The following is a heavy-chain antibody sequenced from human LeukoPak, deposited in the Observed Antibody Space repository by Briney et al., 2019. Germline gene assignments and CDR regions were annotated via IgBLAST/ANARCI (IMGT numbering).Heavy chain of an antibody. Sequence: GGSLRLFCAASGFTFSSYSMNWVRQAPGKGLEWVSYISSSSTIYYADSVKGRFTISRDNAKNSLYLQMNSLRTDDTAKYYCAREGAEAGMDVWGQGTTVIVSS. CDR1: GFTFSSYS. CDR3: AREGAEAGMDV. CDR2: ISSSSTI. D-gene: IGHD6-13*01. V-gene: IGHV3-48*01. J-gene: IGHJ6*02.